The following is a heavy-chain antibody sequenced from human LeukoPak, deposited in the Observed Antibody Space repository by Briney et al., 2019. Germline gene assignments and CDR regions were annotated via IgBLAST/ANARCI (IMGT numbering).Heavy chain of an antibody. Sequence: ASVKVSCKASGYTFTGHYIHWVRQAPGQGLEWMGWINPNSGRTDYARNFQDRVTMTRDTSISTAYMELSRLRSDDTAVYYCARPYCSTITCFYYFDYWGQGTLVTVSA. D-gene: IGHD2-2*01. V-gene: IGHV1-2*02. CDR1: GYTFTGHY. CDR2: INPNSGRT. J-gene: IGHJ4*02. CDR3: ARPYCSTITCFYYFDY.